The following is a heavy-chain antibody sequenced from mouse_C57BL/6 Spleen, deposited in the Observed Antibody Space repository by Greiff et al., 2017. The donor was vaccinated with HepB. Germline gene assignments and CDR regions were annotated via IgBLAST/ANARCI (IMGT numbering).Heavy chain of an antibody. D-gene: IGHD3-2*02. V-gene: IGHV5-16*01. CDR3: ARGTAQATYFDD. CDR2: INYDGSST. CDR1: GFTFSDYY. Sequence: EVQVVESEGGLVQPGSSMKLSCTASGFTFSDYYMAWVRQVPEKGLEWVANINYDGSSTYYLDSLKSRFIISRDNAKNILYLQMSSLKSEDTATYYCARGTAQATYFDDWGQGTTLTVSS. J-gene: IGHJ2*01.